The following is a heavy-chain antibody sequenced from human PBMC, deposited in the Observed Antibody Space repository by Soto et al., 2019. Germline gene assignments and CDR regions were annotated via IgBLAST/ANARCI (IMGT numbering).Heavy chain of an antibody. CDR1: GYSISSGYY. J-gene: IGHJ4*02. Sequence: SETLSLTCAVSGYSISSGYYWGWIRQPPGEGLEWIGSIYHSGSTYYNPSLKSRVTISVDTSKNQFSLKLSSVTAADTAVYYCARERVITFGGRGFYDYWGQGTLVTVSS. V-gene: IGHV4-38-2*02. CDR2: IYHSGST. CDR3: ARERVITFGGRGFYDY. D-gene: IGHD3-16*01.